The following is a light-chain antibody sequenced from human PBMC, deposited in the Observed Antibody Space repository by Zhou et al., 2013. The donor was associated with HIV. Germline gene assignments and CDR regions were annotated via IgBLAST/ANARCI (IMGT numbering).Light chain of an antibody. V-gene: IGKV1D-12*01. CDR3: QQANSFLPLT. CDR1: QDVRNW. J-gene: IGKJ4*01. CDR2: AAS. Sequence: IQMTQSPSSVGDRVTITCRASQDVRNWVAWYQQKPGQPPKLLIFAASTLQSGVPSRFSGSGSGTVFTLTINSLQPDDFATYYCQQANSFLPLTFGGGNQGGGRT.